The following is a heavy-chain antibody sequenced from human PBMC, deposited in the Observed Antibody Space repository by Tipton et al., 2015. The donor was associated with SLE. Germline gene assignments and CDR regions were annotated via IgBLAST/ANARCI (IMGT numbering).Heavy chain of an antibody. CDR1: GFTFSSYW. CDR3: ARGESSGYYVDY. CDR2: IYTDGSRT. V-gene: IGHV3-74*01. D-gene: IGHD3-22*01. J-gene: IGHJ4*01. Sequence: LRLSCAASGFTFSSYWMHWVRQAPGKGLVWVSRIYTDGSRTHYADSVRGRFTISRDNAKNTLYLQMNSLRAEDTAAYYCARGESSGYYVDYWGHGTLVTVSS.